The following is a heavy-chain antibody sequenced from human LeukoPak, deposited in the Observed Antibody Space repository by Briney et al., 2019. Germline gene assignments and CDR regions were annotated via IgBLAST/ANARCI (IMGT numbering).Heavy chain of an antibody. CDR2: IYGGGNS. Sequence: GGSLRLSCAASGFTFSTYYMSWVRQAPGKGLEWVSGIYGGGNSYYAESVTGRSTISRDNSRNTLHLQMNSLRGEDTAVYYCARELTVGATIDYWGQGTLVTVSS. CDR3: ARELTVGATIDY. V-gene: IGHV3-66*02. D-gene: IGHD1-26*01. CDR1: GFTFSTYY. J-gene: IGHJ4*02.